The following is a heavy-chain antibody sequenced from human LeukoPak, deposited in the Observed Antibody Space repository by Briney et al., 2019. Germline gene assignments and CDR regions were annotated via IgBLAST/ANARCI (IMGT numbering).Heavy chain of an antibody. D-gene: IGHD4-17*01. V-gene: IGHV3-48*01. CDR3: VRDFSTVTTAYLHH. CDR2: ISSSSSTI. Sequence: PGGSLRLSCAASGFTFSSYSMNWVRQAPGKGLEWVSYISSSSSTIYYADSVKGRFTISRDNAKNSLYLQMNSLRVEDTAMYYCVRDFSTVTTAYLHHWGQGTLLTVSS. J-gene: IGHJ1*01. CDR1: GFTFSSYS.